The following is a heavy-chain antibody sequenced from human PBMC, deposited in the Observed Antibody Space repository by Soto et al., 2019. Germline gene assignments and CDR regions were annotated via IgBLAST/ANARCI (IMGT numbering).Heavy chain of an antibody. CDR3: ARGGAMGVDY. CDR1: GFTFNTHW. Sequence: EVQLVESGGGVVQPGGSLRLSCTASGFTFNTHWMHWVRQAPGKGLVWVSRIYFDGITTNYADSVKGRLTGSRDNATNSVYLRVNTRRDEETAGYYCARGGAMGVDYWGQGTLVTVAS. J-gene: IGHJ4*02. V-gene: IGHV3-74*01. CDR2: IYFDGITT. D-gene: IGHD1-26*01.